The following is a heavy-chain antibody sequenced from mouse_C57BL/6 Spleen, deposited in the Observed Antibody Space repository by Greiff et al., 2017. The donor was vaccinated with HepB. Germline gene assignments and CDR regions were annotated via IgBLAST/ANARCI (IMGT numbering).Heavy chain of an antibody. V-gene: IGHV5-6*01. D-gene: IGHD3-2*02. J-gene: IGHJ4*01. CDR1: GFTFSSYG. Sequence: EVMLVESGGDLVKPGGSLKLSCAASGFTFSSYGMSWVRQTPDKRLEWVATISSGGSYTNYPDSVKGRFTISRDNAKNTLYLQMSSLKSEDTAMYYCARQGTAQAPYYAMDYWGQGTSVTVSS. CDR2: ISSGGSYT. CDR3: ARQGTAQAPYYAMDY.